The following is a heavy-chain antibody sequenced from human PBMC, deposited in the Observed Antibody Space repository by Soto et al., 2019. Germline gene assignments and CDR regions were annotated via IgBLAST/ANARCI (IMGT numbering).Heavy chain of an antibody. CDR3: AKEYMDWDSCYGVDV. CDR2: ISYDGNNK. V-gene: IGHV3-30*18. J-gene: IGHJ6*02. D-gene: IGHD1-7*01. CDR1: GFIFSIYA. Sequence: RGSLRLSCAASGFIFSIYAIHWGRQAPGKGLEWVAVISYDGNNKYYTDSVKGRFTISRDNSKNTVFLQMNSLRAEDTAVYYCAKEYMDWDSCYGVDVWGQGTTVIVSS.